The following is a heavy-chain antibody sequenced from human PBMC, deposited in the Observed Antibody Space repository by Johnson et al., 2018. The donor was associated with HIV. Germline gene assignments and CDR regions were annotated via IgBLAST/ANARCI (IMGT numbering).Heavy chain of an antibody. J-gene: IGHJ3*02. Sequence: MQLVESGGGVVQPGGSLRLSCAASGFSFSDYYMSWIRQAPGKGLEWISYMSSSGSTIYHAESVKGRFTISRDNAKNSLYLQMNSLRAEDTALYYCASRYDSSGYYPDAFDIWGQGTMITVSS. CDR2: MSSSGSTI. CDR1: GFSFSDYY. V-gene: IGHV3-11*01. D-gene: IGHD3-22*01. CDR3: ASRYDSSGYYPDAFDI.